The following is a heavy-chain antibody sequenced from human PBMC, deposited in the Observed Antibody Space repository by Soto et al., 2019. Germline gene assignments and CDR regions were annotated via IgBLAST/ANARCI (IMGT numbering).Heavy chain of an antibody. V-gene: IGHV1-3*01. CDR1: GYTFTSYA. Sequence: ASVKVSCKASGYTFTSYAMHWVRQAPGQRLEWMGWINAGNGNTKYSQKFQGRVTITTDTSTSTAYMELRSLRSDDTAVYYCARVKGSGYHNWFDPWGQGTLVTVSS. J-gene: IGHJ5*02. D-gene: IGHD3-22*01. CDR3: ARVKGSGYHNWFDP. CDR2: INAGNGNT.